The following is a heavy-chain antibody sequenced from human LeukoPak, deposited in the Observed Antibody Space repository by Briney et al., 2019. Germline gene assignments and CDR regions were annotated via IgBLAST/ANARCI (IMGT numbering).Heavy chain of an antibody. CDR1: GYTFTGYY. D-gene: IGHD1-26*01. V-gene: IGHV1-2*02. Sequence: ASVKVSSKASGYTFTGYYMHWVRQAPGQGLEWMGWINPNSGGTNYAQKFQGRVTMTGDTSISTAYMELSRLRSDDTAVYYCARDRGSYFSDAFDIWGQGTMVTVSS. J-gene: IGHJ3*02. CDR2: INPNSGGT. CDR3: ARDRGSYFSDAFDI.